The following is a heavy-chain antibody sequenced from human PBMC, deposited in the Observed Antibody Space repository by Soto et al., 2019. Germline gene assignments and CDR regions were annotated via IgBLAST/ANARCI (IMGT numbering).Heavy chain of an antibody. J-gene: IGHJ6*02. D-gene: IGHD3-3*01. V-gene: IGHV1-8*01. CDR3: ARGRFLEWLFASNYYGMDV. CDR2: MNPNSGNT. CDR1: GYTFTSYD. Sequence: GASVKVSCKASGYTFTSYDINWVRQATGQGLEWMGWMNPNSGNTGYAQKFQGRVTMTRNTSISTAYMELSSLRSEDTAVYYCARGRFLEWLFASNYYGMDVWGQGTTVTVSS.